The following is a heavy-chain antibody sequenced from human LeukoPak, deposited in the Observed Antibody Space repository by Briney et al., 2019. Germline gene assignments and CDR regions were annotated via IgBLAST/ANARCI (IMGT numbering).Heavy chain of an antibody. CDR3: ARDGGSYYDY. D-gene: IGHD1-26*01. J-gene: IGHJ4*02. V-gene: IGHV3-20*04. CDR1: GFTFDDYG. Sequence: GGSLRLSCAASGFTFDDYGMSWVRQAPGKGLEWVSGITWNGGYTGYADSVEGRFTISRDNAKNSLFLQMNSLRAEDTALYYCARDGGSYYDYWGQGTLVTVSS. CDR2: ITWNGGYT.